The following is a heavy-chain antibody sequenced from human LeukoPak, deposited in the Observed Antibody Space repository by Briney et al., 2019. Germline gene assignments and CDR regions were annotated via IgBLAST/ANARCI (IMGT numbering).Heavy chain of an antibody. V-gene: IGHV1-18*01. CDR1: GYTFTSYG. J-gene: IGHJ6*02. CDR3: ARVTAAAPNYYYYGMDV. CDR2: ISAYNGNT. Sequence: ASVKVSCKASGYTFTSYGISWVRQALGQGLEWMGWISAYNGNTNYAQKFQGRVTMTRNISISTAYMELSSLRSEDTAVYYCARVTAAAPNYYYYGMDVWGQGTTVTVSS. D-gene: IGHD6-13*01.